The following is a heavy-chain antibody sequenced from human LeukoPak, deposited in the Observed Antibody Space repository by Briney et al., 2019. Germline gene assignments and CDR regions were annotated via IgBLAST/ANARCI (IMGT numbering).Heavy chain of an antibody. CDR3: AKDISSGHKRAEYFQH. J-gene: IGHJ1*01. CDR2: IRYDGSNK. V-gene: IGHV3-30*02. CDR1: GFTFSSYS. D-gene: IGHD6-19*01. Sequence: GGSLRLSCAASGFTFSSYSMNWVRQAPGKGLEWVAFIRYDGSNKYYADSVKGRFTISRDNSKNTLYLQMNSLRAEDTAVYYCAKDISSGHKRAEYFQHWGQGTLVTVSS.